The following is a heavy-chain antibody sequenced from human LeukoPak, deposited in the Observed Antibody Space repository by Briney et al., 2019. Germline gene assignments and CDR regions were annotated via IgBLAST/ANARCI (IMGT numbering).Heavy chain of an antibody. CDR2: ISGSGGST. D-gene: IGHD2/OR15-2a*01. V-gene: IGHV3-23*01. Sequence: GGSLRLSCAASGFTFSSYVMSWVRQAPGKGLEWVSGISGSGGSTYYADSVKGRFTISRDNSKNTLYLQMNGLRAEDTAVYYCAKDLLASFGSFFYFDYWGQGTLVTVFS. J-gene: IGHJ4*02. CDR1: GFTFSSYV. CDR3: AKDLLASFGSFFYFDY.